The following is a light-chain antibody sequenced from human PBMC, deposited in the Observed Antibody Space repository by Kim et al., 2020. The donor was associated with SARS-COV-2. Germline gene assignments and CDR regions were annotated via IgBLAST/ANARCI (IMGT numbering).Light chain of an antibody. V-gene: IGLV3-19*01. CDR1: SLRSYD. J-gene: IGLJ2*01. CDR3: NSRDSNDNVV. Sequence: VAVRQTVRITCQGNSLRSYDATWYQQTPGQAPIVVIYGKNNRPSGIPDRFSGSSSGNTASLTITGTQAGDEADYYCNSRDSNDNVVFGGGTQLTVL. CDR2: GKN.